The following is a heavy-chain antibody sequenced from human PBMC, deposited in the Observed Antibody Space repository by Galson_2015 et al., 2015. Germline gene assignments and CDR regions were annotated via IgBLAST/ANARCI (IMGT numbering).Heavy chain of an antibody. CDR2: IKSYTDGGTT. Sequence: SLRLSCAASGFTFSNAWMSWVRQAPGEGLEWVGRIKSYTDGGTTDYAAPVKGRFTISRDNSKNTLYLQMNSLRAEDTAVYYCARDFSGGYYAAASRFDYWGQGTLVTVSS. V-gene: IGHV3-15*01. CDR1: GFTFSNAW. D-gene: IGHD1-26*01. CDR3: ARDFSGGYYAAASRFDY. J-gene: IGHJ4*02.